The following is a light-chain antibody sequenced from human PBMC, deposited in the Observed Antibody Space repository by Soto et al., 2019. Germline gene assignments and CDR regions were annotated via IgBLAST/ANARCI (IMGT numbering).Light chain of an antibody. V-gene: IGKV4-1*01. CDR3: QQYYRWPVT. J-gene: IGKJ4*01. CDR1: QSVLYSSNNKNY. Sequence: DIVMTQSPDSLAVSLGDRATINCKSSQSVLYSSNNKNYLAWYQHKPGQSPRLLIHAASTGAPGVPARFSGSWSGAEFTLTIDSLQSDDSAIYYCQQYYRWPVTFGGGTKVDIK. CDR2: AAS.